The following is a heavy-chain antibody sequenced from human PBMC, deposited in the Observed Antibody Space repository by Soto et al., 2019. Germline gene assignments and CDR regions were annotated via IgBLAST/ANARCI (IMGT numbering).Heavy chain of an antibody. D-gene: IGHD1-26*01. CDR1: GGSFSGYY. CDR2: INHSGST. Sequence: KPSETLSLTCAVYGGSFSGYYWSWIRQPPGKGLEWIGEINHSGSTNYNPSLKSRVTISVDTSKNQFSLKLSSVTAADTAVYYCAGIYSGSYYGWFDPWGQGTLVTVSS. J-gene: IGHJ5*02. CDR3: AGIYSGSYYGWFDP. V-gene: IGHV4-34*01.